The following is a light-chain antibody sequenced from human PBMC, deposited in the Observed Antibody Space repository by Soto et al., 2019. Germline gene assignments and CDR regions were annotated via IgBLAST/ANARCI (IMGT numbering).Light chain of an antibody. CDR3: QQYNNWPPYT. CDR1: QSVSSN. Sequence: EIVMTQSPATLSVSPGERATLSCRASQSVSSNLAWYQQKPGQAPRLLIYGASTRATGIPARFSGSGSGTEFTLTFSSLQSEDFAVYYCQQYNNWPPYTFGQGTK. V-gene: IGKV3-15*01. CDR2: GAS. J-gene: IGKJ2*01.